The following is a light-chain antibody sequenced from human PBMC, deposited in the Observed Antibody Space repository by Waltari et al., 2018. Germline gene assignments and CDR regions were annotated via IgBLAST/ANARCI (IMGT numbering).Light chain of an antibody. CDR3: QQYYSDPLT. Sequence: DTVMTQSPDSLAVSLGAKATINDKSIHSLLYSSHRDNYVAWYQQKPGQPPKLLSYWASARESGVPDRFSGSGSGTDFTLTISNLQAEDAAVYHCQQYYSDPLTFGGGTKVEI. CDR2: WAS. CDR1: HSLLYSSHRDNY. J-gene: IGKJ4*01. V-gene: IGKV4-1*01.